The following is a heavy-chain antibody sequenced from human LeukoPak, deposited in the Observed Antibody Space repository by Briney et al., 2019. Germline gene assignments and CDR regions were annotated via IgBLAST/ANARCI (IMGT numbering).Heavy chain of an antibody. D-gene: IGHD3-10*01. V-gene: IGHV1-18*01. CDR3: ARDHITMVRGVIGY. CDR1: GYTFTSYG. J-gene: IGHJ4*02. Sequence: ASVKVSCKASGYTFTSYGISWVRQAPGQGLEWMGWISAYNGNTNYAQRLQGRVTMTTDTSTSTAYMELRSLRSDDTAVYYCARDHITMVRGVIGYWGQGTLLTVSS. CDR2: ISAYNGNT.